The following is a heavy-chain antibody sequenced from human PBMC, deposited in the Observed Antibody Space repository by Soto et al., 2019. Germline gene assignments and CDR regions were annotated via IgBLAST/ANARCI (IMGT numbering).Heavy chain of an antibody. Sequence: QVQLQQWGARLLKPSETLSLTCAVYGGSFSGYYWNWIRQPPGKGLEWIGDINHSGGTNYNPSLKSRVTTRVDPSKIQFSRRVSSVTAAAPALYYGGSRWVTRPVDPWARGTLVPVSS. CDR3: GSRWVTRPVDP. D-gene: IGHD3-16*01. J-gene: IGHJ5*02. CDR1: GGSFSGYY. V-gene: IGHV4-34*01. CDR2: INHSGGT.